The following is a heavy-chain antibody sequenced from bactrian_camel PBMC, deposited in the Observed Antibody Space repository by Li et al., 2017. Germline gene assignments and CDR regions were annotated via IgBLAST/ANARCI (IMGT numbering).Heavy chain of an antibody. Sequence: HVQLVESGGHLVQPGGSLRLSCAASGFSFSRYWMYWVRQAPGKGREGVARIATGSGNTYYADSVKGRFTISQDNAKNTVYLRMNSLKSEDTALYYCATQISSCGGGYCYTGYEYNYWGQGTQVTVS. D-gene: IGHD2*01. J-gene: IGHJ4*01. V-gene: IGHV3S1*01. CDR3: ATQISSCGGGYCYTGYEYNY. CDR1: GFSFSRYW. CDR2: IATGSGNT.